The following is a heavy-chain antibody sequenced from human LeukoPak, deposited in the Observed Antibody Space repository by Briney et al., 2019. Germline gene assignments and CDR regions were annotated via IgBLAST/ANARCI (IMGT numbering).Heavy chain of an antibody. J-gene: IGHJ4*02. D-gene: IGHD3-9*01. Sequence: GGSLRLSCAASGFTFSSYAMSWIRQAPGKGLEWVSVISGSGSSTYYADSVKGRFTISRDNSKNTLYLQMNSLRVEDTAVYYCAKTPGGNYDILTGYYPFDYWGQGTLVTVSS. CDR2: ISGSGSST. CDR1: GFTFSSYA. V-gene: IGHV3-23*01. CDR3: AKTPGGNYDILTGYYPFDY.